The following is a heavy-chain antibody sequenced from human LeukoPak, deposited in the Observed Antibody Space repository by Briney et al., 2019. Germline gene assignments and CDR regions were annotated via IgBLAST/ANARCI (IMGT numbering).Heavy chain of an antibody. CDR2: ISTTGSYI. J-gene: IGHJ6*03. D-gene: IGHD3-10*01. V-gene: IGHV3-21*01. CDR1: GFTFSSYS. CDR3: ARDGVTMVRGVKVLDYYYYYMDV. Sequence: PGGSLRLSCAASGFTFSSYSMNWVRQAPGKGLEWVSSISTTGSYIYYADSVKGRFTISRDNAKNSLYLQMNSLRAEDTAVYYCARDGVTMVRGVKVLDYYYYYMDVWGKGTTVTISS.